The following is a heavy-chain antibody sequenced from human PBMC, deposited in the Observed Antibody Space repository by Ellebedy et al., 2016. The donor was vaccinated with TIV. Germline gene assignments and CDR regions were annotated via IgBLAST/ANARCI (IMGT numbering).Heavy chain of an antibody. CDR2: IYYTGIT. CDR1: GGSIINGNFY. J-gene: IGHJ4*02. CDR3: ASWGDYGGNRHLDY. V-gene: IGHV4-39*07. D-gene: IGHD4-23*01. Sequence: SETLSLXCTVSGGSIINGNFYWGWIRQPPGKGLEWIGNIYYTGITYYNPSLKNRVTMSRDMSKSHFSLELRSVTAADTAVYYCASWGDYGGNRHLDYWGQGTLVTVSS.